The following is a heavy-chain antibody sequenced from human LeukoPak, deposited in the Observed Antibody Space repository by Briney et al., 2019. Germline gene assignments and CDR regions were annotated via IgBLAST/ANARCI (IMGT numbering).Heavy chain of an antibody. Sequence: PSETLSHTCTVSGGSISSYYWSWIRQPPGKGLEWIGYIYYSGSTNYNPSLKSRVTISVDTSKNQFSLKLSSVTAADTAVYYCARDLMGIAYRGAFYYWGQGTLVTVSS. V-gene: IGHV4-59*01. CDR3: ARDLMGIAYRGAFYY. D-gene: IGHD6-13*01. CDR2: IYYSGST. CDR1: GGSISSYY. J-gene: IGHJ4*02.